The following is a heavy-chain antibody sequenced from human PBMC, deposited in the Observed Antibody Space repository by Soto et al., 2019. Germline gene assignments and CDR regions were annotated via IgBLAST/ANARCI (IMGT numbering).Heavy chain of an antibody. CDR3: ASSAVAGFDY. CDR2: IWYDGSNK. Sequence: QVQLVESGGGVVQPGRSLRLSCAASGFTFSSYGMHWVRQAPGKGLEWVAVIWYDGSNKYYADSVKGRFTISRDNSKNTRYLQMHSLRAEDTAVYYCASSAVAGFDYWGQGTLVTVSS. J-gene: IGHJ4*02. V-gene: IGHV3-33*01. CDR1: GFTFSSYG. D-gene: IGHD6-19*01.